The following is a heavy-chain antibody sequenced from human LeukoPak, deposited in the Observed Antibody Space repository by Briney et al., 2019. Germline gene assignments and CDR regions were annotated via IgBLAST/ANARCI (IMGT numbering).Heavy chain of an antibody. D-gene: IGHD1-1*01. Sequence: RAGGSLRLSCAASGFTFSSYSMNWVRQAPGKGLEWVSSITSSSDYIYYADSVKGRFTISRDNAKNSLYLQMNSLRAEDTAVYYCARRRLERLDYWGQGTLVTVSS. CDR2: ITSSSDYI. CDR1: GFTFSSYS. J-gene: IGHJ4*02. V-gene: IGHV3-21*01. CDR3: ARRRLERLDY.